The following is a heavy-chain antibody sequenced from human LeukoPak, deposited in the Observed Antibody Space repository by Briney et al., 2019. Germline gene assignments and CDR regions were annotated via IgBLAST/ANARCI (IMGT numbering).Heavy chain of an antibody. V-gene: IGHV4-34*01. CDR2: INHSGST. D-gene: IGHD3-9*01. J-gene: IGHJ6*02. CDR1: GGSFSGYY. Sequence: PSETLSLTCAVYGGSFSGYYWSWIRQPPGKGLEWIGKINHSGSTNYNPSLKSRVTISVDTSKNQFSLKLSSVTAADTAVYYCARDNVLRYFDWLVNYYYGMDVWGQGTTVTVSS. CDR3: ARDNVLRYFDWLVNYYYGMDV.